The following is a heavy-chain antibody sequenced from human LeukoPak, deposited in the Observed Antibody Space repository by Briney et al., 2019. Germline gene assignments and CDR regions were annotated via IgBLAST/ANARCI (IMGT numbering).Heavy chain of an antibody. J-gene: IGHJ2*01. CDR1: GGSSSSYY. Sequence: SETLSLTCTVSGGSSSSYYWSWIRQPAGKGREWIGRIYTSGSTNYNPSLKSRVTMSVDTSKNQFSLKLSSVTAADTAVYYCARDTEDYGGNSRLYWYFDLWGRGTLVTVSS. CDR3: ARDTEDYGGNSRLYWYFDL. D-gene: IGHD4-23*01. CDR2: IYTSGST. V-gene: IGHV4-4*07.